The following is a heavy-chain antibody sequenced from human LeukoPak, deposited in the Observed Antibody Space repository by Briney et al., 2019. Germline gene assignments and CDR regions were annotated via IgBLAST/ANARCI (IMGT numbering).Heavy chain of an antibody. V-gene: IGHV3-48*04. Sequence: GGSLRLSCAASGFTFSSYGMSWVRQAPGKGLECVSYISSSGNTTYHADSVKGRFTISRDNAKNSLYLQMSSLRAEDTAVYYCARDGGSSWYFDYWGQGTLVTVSS. D-gene: IGHD6-13*01. CDR3: ARDGGSSWYFDY. CDR2: ISSSGNTT. CDR1: GFTFSSYG. J-gene: IGHJ4*02.